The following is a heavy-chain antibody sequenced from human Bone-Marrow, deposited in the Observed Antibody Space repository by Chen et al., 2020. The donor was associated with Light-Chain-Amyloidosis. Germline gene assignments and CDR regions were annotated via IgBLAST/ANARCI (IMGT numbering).Heavy chain of an antibody. CDR3: ATQHFLGGYPGE. V-gene: IGHV5-51*01. D-gene: IGHD5-12*01. J-gene: IGHJ4*02. Sequence: EVQLEQSGAEVRKAGESLKISCKTSGYTFTTYGIVWVRQTRGKGLEWMGIIYTRDSEAPYNPSFEGHVTISADRSTRTSYLQWSGLKASDSGMYFCATQHFLGGYPGEWGQGTLVTVSS. CDR1: GYTFTTYG. CDR2: IYTRDSEA.